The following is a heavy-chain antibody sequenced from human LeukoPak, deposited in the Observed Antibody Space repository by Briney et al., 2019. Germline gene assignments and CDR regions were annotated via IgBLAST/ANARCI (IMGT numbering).Heavy chain of an antibody. V-gene: IGHV4-61*01. Sequence: SETLSLTCTVSGGSVSSGSYYWSWIRQPPGKGLEWIGYIYYSGSTNYNPSLKSRVTISVDTSKNQFSLKLSFVTAADTAVYYCARTVVVHDAFDIWGQGTMVTVSS. CDR1: GGSVSSGSYY. CDR3: ARTVVVHDAFDI. J-gene: IGHJ3*02. CDR2: IYYSGST. D-gene: IGHD2-15*01.